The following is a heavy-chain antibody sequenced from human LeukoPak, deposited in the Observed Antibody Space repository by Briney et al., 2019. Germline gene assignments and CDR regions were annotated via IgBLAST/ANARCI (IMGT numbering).Heavy chain of an antibody. Sequence: PGGSLRLSCAAPGFTFSSYSMNWVRQAPGKGLEWVSSISSSSSYIYYADSVKGRFTISRDNAKNSLYLQMNSLRAEDTAVYYCARGHCSSTSCYGWFDPWGQGTLVTVSS. V-gene: IGHV3-21*01. CDR2: ISSSSSYI. J-gene: IGHJ5*02. D-gene: IGHD2-2*01. CDR3: ARGHCSSTSCYGWFDP. CDR1: GFTFSSYS.